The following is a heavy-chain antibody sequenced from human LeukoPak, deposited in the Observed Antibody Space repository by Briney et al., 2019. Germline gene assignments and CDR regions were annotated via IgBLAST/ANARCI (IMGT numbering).Heavy chain of an antibody. J-gene: IGHJ4*02. CDR3: ARDRDGYNLAPLDY. CDR2: ISSSSSII. CDR1: GFTFSNYS. Sequence: GGSLRLSCAASGFTFSNYSMNWVRQAPGKGLEWVSYISSSSSIISYADSVKGRFTISRDNAKNSLYLQMNSLRAEDTAVYHCARDRDGYNLAPLDYWGQGTLVTVSS. D-gene: IGHD5-24*01. V-gene: IGHV3-48*01.